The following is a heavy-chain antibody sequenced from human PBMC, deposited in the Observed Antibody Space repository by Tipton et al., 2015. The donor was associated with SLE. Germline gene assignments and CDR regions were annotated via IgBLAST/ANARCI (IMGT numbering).Heavy chain of an antibody. CDR1: GGSFSGYY. D-gene: IGHD5-24*01. V-gene: IGHV4-34*10. CDR3: ARADAINWFDS. CDR2: INHGGNS. J-gene: IGHJ5*01. Sequence: GLVKPSQTLSLTCAVHGGSFSGYYWTWIRQSPSGLEWIGEINHGGNSNSNPSLKSRVTISKDTSKSQFFLHLRSVTAADTAAYYCARADAINWFDSWGQGTLVTVSS.